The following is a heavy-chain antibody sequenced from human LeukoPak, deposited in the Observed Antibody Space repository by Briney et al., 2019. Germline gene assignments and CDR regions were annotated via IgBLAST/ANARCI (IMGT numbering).Heavy chain of an antibody. CDR1: GGSISSYY. V-gene: IGHV4-59*01. D-gene: IGHD1-14*01. CDR2: IYYSGST. J-gene: IGHJ4*02. CDR3: ARDLPVYGFDY. Sequence: SETLSLTCTVSGGSISSYYWSWIRQPPGKGLEWIGYIYYSGSTNYNPSLKSRATISVDTSKNQFSLKLSSVTAADTAVYYCARDLPVYGFDYWGQGTLVTVSS.